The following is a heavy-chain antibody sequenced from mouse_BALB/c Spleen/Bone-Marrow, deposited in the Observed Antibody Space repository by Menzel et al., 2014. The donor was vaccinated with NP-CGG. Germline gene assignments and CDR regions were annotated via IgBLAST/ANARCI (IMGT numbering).Heavy chain of an antibody. J-gene: IGHJ2*01. Sequence: LVESGAELMKPGASVKISCKATGYIFSSYWIEWVKQRPGHGLEWIGEILPGISTNYNEKFKGKATLTADTSSNTAYMQLSSLTSEDSAVYYCARGISYHFDYWGQGTTLTVSS. CDR3: ARGISYHFDY. D-gene: IGHD5-1*01. CDR2: ILPGIST. CDR1: GYIFSSYW. V-gene: IGHV1-9*01.